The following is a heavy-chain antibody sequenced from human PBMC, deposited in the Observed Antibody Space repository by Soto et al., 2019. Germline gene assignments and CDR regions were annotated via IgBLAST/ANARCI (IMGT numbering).Heavy chain of an antibody. CDR3: ARSNWYSEY. D-gene: IGHD7-27*01. Sequence: QVQLQESGPGLVKPSETLSLTCTVSGGSISNHYWSWIRQPPGKGLEWIGYIYYNGNTNYNPSLKSRVTMSVDTSKNQFSLQLSSVTAAATAVYYCARSNWYSEYWGQGTLVTVSS. V-gene: IGHV4-59*11. CDR2: IYYNGNT. J-gene: IGHJ4*02. CDR1: GGSISNHY.